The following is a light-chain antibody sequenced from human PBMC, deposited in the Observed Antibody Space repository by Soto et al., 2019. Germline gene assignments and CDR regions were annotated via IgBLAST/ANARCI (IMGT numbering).Light chain of an antibody. CDR2: GAS. V-gene: IGKV3-20*01. CDR3: QNYAAAPIT. J-gene: IGKJ5*01. Sequence: TVLTQSPVTLSLSPGERATLSCRASQSVGGNVAWYQQKPGQAPKLLISGASSRAPGIPDRFSGSGSGADFTLSISRLEPEEFALDYCQNYAAAPITFGQGTRLDI. CDR1: QSVGGN.